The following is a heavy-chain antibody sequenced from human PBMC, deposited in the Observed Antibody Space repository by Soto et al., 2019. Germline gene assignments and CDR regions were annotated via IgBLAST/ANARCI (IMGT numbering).Heavy chain of an antibody. J-gene: IGHJ4*02. CDR1: GFTFSTYD. CDR3: ARVKDGWGLDY. V-gene: IGHV3-23*01. Sequence: EVQLLESVGGLVQPGGSLRLSCAASGFTFSTYDMSWVRQAPGKGLEWVSSISGSGRTTYYADSVKGRFTISRDNSKNTLFLQMNSLRAEDTAAYYCARVKDGWGLDYWGQGTLVTVSS. CDR2: ISGSGRTT. D-gene: IGHD3-16*01.